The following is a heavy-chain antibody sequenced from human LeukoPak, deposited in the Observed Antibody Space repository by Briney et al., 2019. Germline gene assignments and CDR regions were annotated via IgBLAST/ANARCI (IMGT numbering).Heavy chain of an antibody. V-gene: IGHV3-30*02. CDR2: IRYDGSNK. D-gene: IGHD3-10*01. J-gene: IGHJ4*02. Sequence: PGGSLRLSCAASGFTFSSYGMHWVRQAPGKGLEWVEFIRYDGSNKYFADSVKGRFTISRDSSKNTLYLQMNSLRVDDTAVYYCAKDGTRGIRFGKIPHYFDYWGQGTLVTVSS. CDR1: GFTFSSYG. CDR3: AKDGTRGIRFGKIPHYFDY.